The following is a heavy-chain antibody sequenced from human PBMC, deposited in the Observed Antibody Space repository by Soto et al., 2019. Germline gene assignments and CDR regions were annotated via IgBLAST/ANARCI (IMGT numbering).Heavy chain of an antibody. CDR3: FGYYYGSGSYPTYYYYGMDV. CDR1: GFTFGDYA. Sequence: EVQLVESGGGLVKPGRSLRLSCTASGFTFGDYAMSWFRQAPGKGLEWVGFIRSKAYGGTTEYAASVKGRFTISRDDSKSIAYLQMNSLKTEDTAVYYCFGYYYGSGSYPTYYYYGMDVWGQGTTVTVSS. V-gene: IGHV3-49*05. J-gene: IGHJ6*02. D-gene: IGHD3-10*01. CDR2: IRSKAYGGTT.